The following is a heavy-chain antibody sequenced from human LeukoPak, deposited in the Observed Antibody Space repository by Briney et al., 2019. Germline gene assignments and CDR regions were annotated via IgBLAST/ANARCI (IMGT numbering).Heavy chain of an antibody. CDR1: GFTFSGSA. J-gene: IGHJ6*04. CDR3: TSRTRQLWFGEPKVDV. V-gene: IGHV3-73*01. CDR2: IRSKANSYAT. Sequence: GGSLRLSCAASGFTFSGSAMHWVRQASGKGLEWVGRIRSKANSYATAYAASVKGRFTISRDDSKNTAYLQMNSLKTEDTAVYYCTSRTRQLWFGEPKVDVWGKGTTVTVSS. D-gene: IGHD3-10*01.